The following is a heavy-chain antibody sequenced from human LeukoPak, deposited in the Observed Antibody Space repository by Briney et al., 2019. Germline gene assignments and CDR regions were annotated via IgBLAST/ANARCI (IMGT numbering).Heavy chain of an antibody. J-gene: IGHJ5*02. CDR1: GFTFSNAW. CDR3: ATDQGYGSGSYYWFDP. CDR2: SKTDGGTT. Sequence: GGSLRLSCAASGFTFSNAWMKSKTDGGTTDYAAPVKGRFTSSRDDSKSTMYLQMNSLKTEDTAVYYCATDQGYGSGSYYWFDPWGQGTLVTVSS. V-gene: IGHV3-15*01. D-gene: IGHD3-10*01.